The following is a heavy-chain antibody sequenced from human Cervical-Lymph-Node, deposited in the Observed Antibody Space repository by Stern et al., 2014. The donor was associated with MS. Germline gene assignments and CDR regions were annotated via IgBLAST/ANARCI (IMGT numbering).Heavy chain of an antibody. CDR1: GFTFSSYT. D-gene: IGHD2-8*01. J-gene: IGHJ6*02. V-gene: IGHV3-21*01. CDR3: ARDMGLRVGVYCTGMDF. CDR2: IRSGSRHV. Sequence: EVQLVESGGGLVKPGGSLRLSCAASGFTFSSYTMSWVRQAPGKGLEWLSSIRSGSRHVFQADSVKGRFTISRDNAKNSLYLQMNNLRAEDAAVYYCARDMGLRVGVYCTGMDFWGQGTTVSVSS.